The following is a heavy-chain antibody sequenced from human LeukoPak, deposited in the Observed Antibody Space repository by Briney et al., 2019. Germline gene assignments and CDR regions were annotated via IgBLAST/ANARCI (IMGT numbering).Heavy chain of an antibody. CDR2: ISRSGSNI. D-gene: IGHD4-17*01. CDR3: ARSMVTNYFDH. V-gene: IGHV3-48*03. J-gene: IGHJ4*02. Sequence: GGSLRLSCAASGFTFSSYEMNWVRQAPGKGLKWVSYISRSGSNIYYADSVQGRFTISRDNAKNSLYLQMNSLRAEDTAVYYCARSMVTNYFDHWGQGALVAVSS. CDR1: GFTFSSYE.